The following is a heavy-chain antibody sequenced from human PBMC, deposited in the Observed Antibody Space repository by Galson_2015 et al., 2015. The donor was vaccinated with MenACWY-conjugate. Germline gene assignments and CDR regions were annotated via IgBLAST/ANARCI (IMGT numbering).Heavy chain of an antibody. CDR2: ISDSGAAT. CDR1: GVTSSPNA. J-gene: IGHJ6*03. CDR3: AKEVYMDV. Sequence: SMRLPCAASGVTSSPNAMCWVRQAPGTGLEWVAIISDSGAATHSIDTVKGRFTISRDNSKNTLYLQMSRLRAEDTALYYCAKEVYMDVWGKGTTVSVSS. V-gene: IGHV3-23*01.